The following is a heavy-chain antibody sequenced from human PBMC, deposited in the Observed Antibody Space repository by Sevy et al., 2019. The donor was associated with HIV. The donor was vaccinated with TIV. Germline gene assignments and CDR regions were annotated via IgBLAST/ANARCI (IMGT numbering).Heavy chain of an antibody. Sequence: GGSLRLSCGASGFTFSSYAMSWVRQAPGKGLEWVSTVSDGGGATYYAYSGKGRFTISRDNSKNTLFLQMSSLRAEDAATYCCARNDYYDTIGGTGNFDYWGQGTLVTVSS. J-gene: IGHJ4*02. V-gene: IGHV3-23*01. CDR2: VSDGGGAT. CDR3: ARNDYYDTIGGTGNFDY. CDR1: GFTFSSYA. D-gene: IGHD3-22*01.